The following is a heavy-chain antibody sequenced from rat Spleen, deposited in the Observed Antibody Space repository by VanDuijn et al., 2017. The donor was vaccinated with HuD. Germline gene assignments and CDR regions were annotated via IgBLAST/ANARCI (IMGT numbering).Heavy chain of an antibody. CDR2: ISFDGSST. CDR3: ARFFDS. V-gene: IGHV5-31*01. J-gene: IGHJ2*01. CDR1: GFTFNNYW. Sequence: EVQLVESGGGLVQPGRSLKLSCVASGFTFNNYWMTWIRQAPGKGLEWVATISFDGSSTYYGDSVKGRFTISRDNAQRTLYLQMDSLRSEDTATYYCARFFDSWGQGVMVTVSS.